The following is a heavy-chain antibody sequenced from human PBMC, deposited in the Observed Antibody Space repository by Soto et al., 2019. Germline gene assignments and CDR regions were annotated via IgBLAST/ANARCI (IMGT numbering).Heavy chain of an antibody. V-gene: IGHV3-30*03. CDR3: ASIAVAGNWFDY. CDR1: GFTFSSYG. CDR2: ISYDGSNK. D-gene: IGHD6-19*01. J-gene: IGHJ4*02. Sequence: QVQLVESGGGVVQPGRSLRLSCAASGFTFSSYGMHWVRQAPGKGLEWVAVISYDGSNKYYADSVKGRFTISRDNSKNTLDLQMNSLRAEDTAVYYCASIAVAGNWFDYWGQGTLVTVSS.